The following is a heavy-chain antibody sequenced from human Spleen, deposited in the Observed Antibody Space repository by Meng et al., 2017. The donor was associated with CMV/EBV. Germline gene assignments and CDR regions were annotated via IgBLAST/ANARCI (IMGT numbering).Heavy chain of an antibody. CDR1: GFTFSTYE. V-gene: IGHV3-48*03. CDR2: INAGPTNI. D-gene: IGHD2-15*01. CDR3: ARELPGSWEPFDY. Sequence: GESLKISCVASGFTFSTYEFNWVRQAPGKGLEWLAHINAGPTNIYYADSVKGRFTISRDDAKSSLYLQMSSLRADDTALYYCARELPGSWEPFDYWGQGTLVTVSS. J-gene: IGHJ4*02.